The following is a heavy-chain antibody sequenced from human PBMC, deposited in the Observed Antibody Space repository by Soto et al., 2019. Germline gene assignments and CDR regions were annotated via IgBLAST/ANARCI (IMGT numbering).Heavy chain of an antibody. J-gene: IGHJ4*02. D-gene: IGHD3-10*01. CDR3: ARGGPPIDY. CDR1: GYTFSSYA. CDR2: INAGNGNT. Sequence: QVQLVQSGAEEKKPAASVKVSCKASGYTFSSYAMHWVRQAPGQRLEWMGLINAGNGNTKYSQKFQGRVTITRDTSAITAYIELSSLRSEDTAVYYGARGGPPIDYWGQGTLVTVSS. V-gene: IGHV1-3*05.